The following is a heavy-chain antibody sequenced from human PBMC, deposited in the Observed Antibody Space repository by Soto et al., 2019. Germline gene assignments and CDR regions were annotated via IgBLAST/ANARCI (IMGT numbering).Heavy chain of an antibody. V-gene: IGHV2-5*02. D-gene: IGHD3-9*01. J-gene: IGHJ4*02. Sequence: QITLKESGPTLVKPTQTLTLTCTFSGFSLSTSGVGVGWIRQPPGKALEWLALIYWDDDKRYSPSLKSRLTIXKXXSKNQVVLTMTNMDPVDTATYYCAHKDPMTGFRDYWGQGTLVTVSS. CDR1: GFSLSTSGVG. CDR2: IYWDDDK. CDR3: AHKDPMTGFRDY.